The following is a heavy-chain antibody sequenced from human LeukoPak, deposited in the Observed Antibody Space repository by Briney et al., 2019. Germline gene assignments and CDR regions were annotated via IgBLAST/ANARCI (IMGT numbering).Heavy chain of an antibody. CDR2: IRYDGSNK. V-gene: IGHV3-30*02. CDR3: AKEHIVVVPAAMGY. J-gene: IGHJ4*02. CDR1: GFTFSSYG. D-gene: IGHD2-2*01. Sequence: GGSLRLSCAASGFTFSSYGMHWVRQAPGKGLEWVAFIRYDGSNKYYADSVKGRFTISRDNSKNTLYLQMNSLRAEDTAVHYCAKEHIVVVPAAMGYWGQGTLVTVSS.